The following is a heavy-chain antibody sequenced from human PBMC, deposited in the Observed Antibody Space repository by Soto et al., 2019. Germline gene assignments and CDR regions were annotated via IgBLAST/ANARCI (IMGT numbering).Heavy chain of an antibody. Sequence: GGSLRLSCAASGFTFSTYAMSWVRQAPGEGLEWVSAISGSGATTHYADSVKGRFTISRDNSKNTLYLKMNSLRASDTAMYYCARHRSNLMGFDYWGQGTQVTVSS. D-gene: IGHD1-26*01. V-gene: IGHV3-23*01. CDR2: ISGSGATT. CDR1: GFTFSTYA. CDR3: ARHRSNLMGFDY. J-gene: IGHJ4*02.